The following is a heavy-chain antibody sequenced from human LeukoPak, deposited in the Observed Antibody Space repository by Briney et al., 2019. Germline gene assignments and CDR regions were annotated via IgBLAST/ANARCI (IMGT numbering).Heavy chain of an antibody. J-gene: IGHJ4*02. CDR3: ARGRYSSSSLDY. CDR2: INHSGST. CDR1: GGSFSGYY. V-gene: IGHV4-34*01. D-gene: IGHD6-6*01. Sequence: SETLSLTCAVYGGSFSGYYWSWIRQPPGKGLEWIGEINHSGSTNYNPSLKSRVTISVDTSKNQFSLKLSSVTAADTAVYYCARGRYSSSSLDYWGQGTLVTVSS.